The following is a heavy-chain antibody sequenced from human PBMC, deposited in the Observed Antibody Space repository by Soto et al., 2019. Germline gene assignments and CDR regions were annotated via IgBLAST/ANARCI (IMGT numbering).Heavy chain of an antibody. V-gene: IGHV4-34*01. D-gene: IGHD6-6*01. J-gene: IGHJ5*01. CDR1: GGSFSGYY. Sequence: QVQLQQWGAGLLKPSETLSLTCAVYGGSFSGYYWSWIRQPPGKGLEWMGKINHSGSTSYNLSLKTRVTIAVDASKNEFSLELSSVTAADRAVYYCARGRSSSPLVGWFDPWGQGTLGTV. CDR3: ARGRSSSPLVGWFDP. CDR2: INHSGST.